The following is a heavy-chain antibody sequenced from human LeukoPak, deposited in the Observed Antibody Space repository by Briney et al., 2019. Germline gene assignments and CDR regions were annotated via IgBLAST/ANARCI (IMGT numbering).Heavy chain of an antibody. D-gene: IGHD1-26*01. V-gene: IGHV3-23*01. Sequence: GGSLRLSCAASGFTFSSYAMTWVRQAPGKGLEWVSIISGSGAYTYYADSVKGRFTISRDNSKNTLYLQMNSLRAEDTAVYYCAKNLFLGADPRGLDYWGQGTLVTVSS. CDR2: ISGSGAYT. CDR1: GFTFSSYA. CDR3: AKNLFLGADPRGLDY. J-gene: IGHJ4*02.